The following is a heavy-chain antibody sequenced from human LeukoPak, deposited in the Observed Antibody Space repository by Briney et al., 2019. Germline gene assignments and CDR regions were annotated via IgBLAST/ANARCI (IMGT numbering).Heavy chain of an antibody. CDR3: ARGILSQVATIGGFDY. J-gene: IGHJ4*02. CDR2: INHSGST. CDR1: GGSFSGYY. D-gene: IGHD5-12*01. Sequence: SETLSLTCAVYGGSFSGYYWSWIRQPPGKGREWIGEINHSGSTNYNPSLKSRVTISVDTSKNQFSLKLSSVTAADTAVYYCARGILSQVATIGGFDYWGQGTLVTVSS. V-gene: IGHV4-34*01.